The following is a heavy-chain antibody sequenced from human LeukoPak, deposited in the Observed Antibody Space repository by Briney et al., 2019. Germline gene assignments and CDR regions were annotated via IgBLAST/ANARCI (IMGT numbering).Heavy chain of an antibody. CDR1: GFTFSSYW. Sequence: GGSLRLSCAASGFTFSSYWMSWVRQAPGKGLEWVGRIKSKTDGGTTDYAAPVKGRFTISRDDSKNTLYLQMNSLKTEDTAVYYCTTGGNIVATIAEFDYWGQGTLVTVSS. CDR2: IKSKTDGGTT. CDR3: TTGGNIVATIAEFDY. J-gene: IGHJ4*02. V-gene: IGHV3-15*01. D-gene: IGHD5-12*01.